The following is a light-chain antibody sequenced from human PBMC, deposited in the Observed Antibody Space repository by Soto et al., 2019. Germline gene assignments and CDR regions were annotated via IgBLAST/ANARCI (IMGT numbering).Light chain of an antibody. Sequence: EIVLTQSPGTLSLSPGERGTLSCRASQSVSSNYLAWYQQKPGQAPRLLIYGASSRATGIPDRFSGSGSGTDFTLTISRLEPEDFAVYYCQQCNNWPQWTFGPGTKVDIK. CDR3: QQCNNWPQWT. V-gene: IGKV3D-20*02. CDR1: QSVSSNY. J-gene: IGKJ1*01. CDR2: GAS.